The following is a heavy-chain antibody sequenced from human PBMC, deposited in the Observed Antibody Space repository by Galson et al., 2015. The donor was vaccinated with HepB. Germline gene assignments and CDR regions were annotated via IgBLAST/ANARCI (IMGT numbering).Heavy chain of an antibody. D-gene: IGHD4-17*01. CDR1: GFTFSDYY. J-gene: IGHJ4*02. CDR2: ISSSSYT. CDR3: AGTTTVTTGPDY. Sequence: SLRLSCAASGFTFSDYYMSWIRQAPGKGLEWVSYISSSSYTNYADSVKGRFTISRDNAKNSLYLQMNSLRAEDTAVYHCAGTTTVTTGPDYWGQGTLVTVSS. V-gene: IGHV3-11*06.